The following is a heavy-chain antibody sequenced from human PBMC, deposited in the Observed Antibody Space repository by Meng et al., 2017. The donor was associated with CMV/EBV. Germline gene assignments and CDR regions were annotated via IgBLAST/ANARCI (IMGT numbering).Heavy chain of an antibody. J-gene: IGHJ6*02. V-gene: IGHV1-69*10. CDR2: IIPILGIA. CDR3: ARVPRVLRFLEWLSSSPDYYHYYGMDV. D-gene: IGHD3-3*01. CDR1: GGTFSSYA. Sequence: SVKVSCKASGGTFSSYAISWVRQAPGQGLEWMGGIIPILGIANYAQKFQGRVTITADKSTSTAYMELSSLRSEDTAVYYCARVPRVLRFLEWLSSSPDYYHYYGMDVWGQGTTVTVSS.